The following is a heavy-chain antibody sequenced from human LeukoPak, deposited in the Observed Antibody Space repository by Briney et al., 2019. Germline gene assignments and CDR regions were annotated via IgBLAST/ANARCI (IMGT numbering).Heavy chain of an antibody. J-gene: IGHJ4*02. Sequence: GGSLRLSCATSGFTFSRYNMNWVRQAPGKGLEWVSSITSSSIYKYYADSMKGRFTISRDNAKNSLYLQMDSLRAEDTAVYYCARDGITMRILEYWGQGTLVTVSS. CDR1: GFTFSRYN. V-gene: IGHV3-21*01. CDR2: ITSSSIYK. D-gene: IGHD3-10*01. CDR3: ARDGITMRILEY.